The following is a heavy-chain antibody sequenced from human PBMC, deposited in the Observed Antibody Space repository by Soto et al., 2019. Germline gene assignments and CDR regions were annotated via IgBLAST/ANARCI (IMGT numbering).Heavy chain of an antibody. CDR1: GGSITTSSYN. CDR3: SRFYGNAFDV. J-gene: IGHJ3*01. D-gene: IGHD3-10*01. Sequence: SETLSLTCSVSGGSITTSSYNWDWIRQPPGKGLEWIGTIYYDGSTSYNPSLKSQVTISVDTSKNHFALKVNSVTAADTAVYYCSRFYGNAFDVWGRGTVVT. V-gene: IGHV4-39*02. CDR2: IYYDGST.